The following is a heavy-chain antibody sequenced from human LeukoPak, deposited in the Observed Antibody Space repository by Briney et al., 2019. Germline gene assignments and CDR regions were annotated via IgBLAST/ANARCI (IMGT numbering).Heavy chain of an antibody. CDR2: ISYDGSNK. V-gene: IGHV3-30*01. CDR3: ARDSVRAVAGHFDY. J-gene: IGHJ4*02. Sequence: GRSLRLSCAASGFTYSSYAMHWVRQAPGKGLEWVTVISYDGSNKYYADSVKGRFTISRDNSKNTLHLQMNSPRPEDTAVYYCARDSVRAVAGHFDYWGQGTLVTVSS. CDR1: GFTYSSYA. D-gene: IGHD6-19*01.